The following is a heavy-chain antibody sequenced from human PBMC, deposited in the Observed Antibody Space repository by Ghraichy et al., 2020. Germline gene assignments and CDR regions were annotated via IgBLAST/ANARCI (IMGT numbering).Heavy chain of an antibody. V-gene: IGHV3-7*01. J-gene: IGHJ4*02. CDR1: GFTFSSYW. CDR2: IKQDGSEK. D-gene: IGHD3-3*01. CDR3: ARGGDFWSGYYPGGNDY. Sequence: SCAASGFTFSSYWMSWVRQAPGKGLEWVANIKQDGSEKYYVDSVKGRFTISRDNAKNSLYLQMNSLRAEDTAVYYCARGGDFWSGYYPGGNDYWGQGTLVTVSS.